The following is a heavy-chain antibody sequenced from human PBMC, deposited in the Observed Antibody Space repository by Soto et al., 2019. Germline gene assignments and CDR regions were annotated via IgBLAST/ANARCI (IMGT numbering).Heavy chain of an antibody. CDR2: ISYDGSNK. J-gene: IGHJ4*02. CDR3: ARDLRDSSGYYYFDY. CDR1: GFTFISYA. Sequence: WGSLRLSCAASGFTFISYAIHFFRHAPFKWLEWVAVISYDGSNKYYADSVKGRFTISRDNSKNTLYLQMNSLRAEDTAVYYCARDLRDSSGYYYFDYWGQGTLVTVSS. D-gene: IGHD3-22*01. V-gene: IGHV3-30-3*01.